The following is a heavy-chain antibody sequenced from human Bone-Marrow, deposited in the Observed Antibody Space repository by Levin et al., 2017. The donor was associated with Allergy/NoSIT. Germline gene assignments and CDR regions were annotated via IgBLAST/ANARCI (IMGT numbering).Heavy chain of an antibody. D-gene: IGHD3-9*01. Sequence: SETLSLTCTVSGGSISSYYWSWIRQPPGKGLEWIGYIYYSGSTNYNPSLKSRVTISVDTSKNQFSLKLSSVTAADTAVYYCARSDILTGYYPTEYWGQGTLVTVSS. CDR3: ARSDILTGYYPTEY. CDR1: GGSISSYY. CDR2: IYYSGST. V-gene: IGHV4-59*01. J-gene: IGHJ4*02.